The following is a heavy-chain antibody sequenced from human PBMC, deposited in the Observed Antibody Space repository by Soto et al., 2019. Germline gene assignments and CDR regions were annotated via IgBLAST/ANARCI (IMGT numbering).Heavy chain of an antibody. CDR3: ARKYASGWEYYYGMDV. J-gene: IGHJ6*02. CDR1: GDSVSSNSAI. Sequence: QTLSLTCAISGDSVSSNSAIWNWIRQSPSRGLEWLGTTYYRSKWFYDYALSVKSRITINPDTSKNQFSLQLNSVTPEDTAVYFCARKYASGWEYYYGMDVWGQGTTVTVSS. CDR2: TYYRSKWFY. V-gene: IGHV6-1*01. D-gene: IGHD6-19*01.